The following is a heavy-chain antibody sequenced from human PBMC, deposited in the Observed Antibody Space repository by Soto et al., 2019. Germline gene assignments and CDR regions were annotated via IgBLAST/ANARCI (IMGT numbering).Heavy chain of an antibody. J-gene: IGHJ4*02. D-gene: IGHD5-12*01. CDR2: IWYDGSKK. CDR3: VSEDNAYDYGGGF. Sequence: QVQLVASGGGVVQPGRSLRLSCAASGYIFSDYGMHWVRQAPGKGLEWVAVIWYDGSKKYYGDSVRGRFTISRDNSKSTLYLQMNSLRAEDTAMYYCVSEDNAYDYGGGFWGQGVPVIVSS. V-gene: IGHV3-33*01. CDR1: GYIFSDYG.